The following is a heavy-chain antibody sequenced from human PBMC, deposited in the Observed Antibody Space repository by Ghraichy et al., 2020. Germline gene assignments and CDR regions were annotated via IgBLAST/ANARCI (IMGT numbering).Heavy chain of an antibody. CDR3: ARNKDQLGFFDF. J-gene: IGHJ4*02. CDR1: GFSFNTYT. CDR2: ISSSSSYI. D-gene: IGHD6-13*01. Sequence: GGSLRLTCAASGFSFNTYTMTWVRQAPGMGLEWISSISSSSSYIYSADSLKGRFTISRDNAKNSLYLQMNSLRAEDTAVYYCARNKDQLGFFDFWGQGTLVTVSS. V-gene: IGHV3-21*01.